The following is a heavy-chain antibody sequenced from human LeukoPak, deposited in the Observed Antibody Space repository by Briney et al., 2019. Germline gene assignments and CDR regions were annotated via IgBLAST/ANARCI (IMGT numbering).Heavy chain of an antibody. Sequence: GASVKFSCKASGNTFTSYYMHWLGQAPGQGLEGMGLINPIVVSTSYAQKFQGRVAMTRDTSTSTVYMELSSLRSEDTAVYYCARAEYSSSWYPRSTGWYFDYWGQGTLVTVSS. J-gene: IGHJ4*02. CDR1: GNTFTSYY. CDR3: ARAEYSSSWYPRSTGWYFDY. V-gene: IGHV1-46*01. D-gene: IGHD6-13*01. CDR2: INPIVVST.